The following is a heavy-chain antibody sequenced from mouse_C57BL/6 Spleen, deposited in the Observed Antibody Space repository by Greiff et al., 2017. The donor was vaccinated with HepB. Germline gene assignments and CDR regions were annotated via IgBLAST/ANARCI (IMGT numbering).Heavy chain of an antibody. V-gene: IGHV1-50*01. CDR1: GYTFTSYW. CDR3: ARRYYRYYFDY. D-gene: IGHD2-14*01. J-gene: IGHJ2*01. CDR2: FDPSDSYT. Sequence: VQLQQPGAELVKPGASVKLSCKASGYTFTSYWMQWVKQRPGQGLEWIGEFDPSDSYTNYNQQFKGKATLTVDTSSSTAYMQLSSLTSEDSAVYYCARRYYRYYFDYWGQGTTLTVSS.